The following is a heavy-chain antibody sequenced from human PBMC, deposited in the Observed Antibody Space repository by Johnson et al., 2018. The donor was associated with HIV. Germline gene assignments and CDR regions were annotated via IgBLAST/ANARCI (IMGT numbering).Heavy chain of an antibody. J-gene: IGHJ3*02. CDR1: GFSVSSNY. D-gene: IGHD3-3*01. Sequence: EQLVESGGGLVQPGGSLRLSCAASGFSVSSNYMSWVRQAPGKGLEWVSVIYSGGSTYYADAVKGRFTISRDNSKNTLYLQMNSLRAEDTAVYYCAKDHRITIFGVVIGDDAFDIWGQGTMVTVSS. V-gene: IGHV3-66*01. CDR3: AKDHRITIFGVVIGDDAFDI. CDR2: IYSGGST.